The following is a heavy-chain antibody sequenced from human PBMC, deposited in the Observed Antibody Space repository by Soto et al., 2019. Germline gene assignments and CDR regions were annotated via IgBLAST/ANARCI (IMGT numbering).Heavy chain of an antibody. Sequence: SRTLSLTCAISGDSVSSNSAAWNWIRQSPSRGLEWLGRTYYRSKWYNDYAVSVKSRITINPDTSKNQFSLQLNSVTPEDTAVYYCARGRLLWFGELSQVYFDYWGQGTLVTVSS. CDR3: ARGRLLWFGELSQVYFDY. D-gene: IGHD3-10*01. CDR2: TYYRSKWYN. J-gene: IGHJ4*02. V-gene: IGHV6-1*01. CDR1: GDSVSSNSAA.